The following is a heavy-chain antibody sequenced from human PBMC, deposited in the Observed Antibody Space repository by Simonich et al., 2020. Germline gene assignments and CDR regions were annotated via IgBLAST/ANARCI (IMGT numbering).Heavy chain of an antibody. J-gene: IGHJ4*02. D-gene: IGHD1-1*01. CDR3: ARGRNDFDY. Sequence: EVQLVESGGGVVRPGGSLRLSCAASGFTFDDYDMSWVRQAQGRALGWVSGINWNGGSTGYADSLKGRFTISRDNAKNSLYLQMNSLRAEDTALYHCARGRNDFDYWGQGTLVTVSS. CDR2: INWNGGST. CDR1: GFTFDDYD. V-gene: IGHV3-20*01.